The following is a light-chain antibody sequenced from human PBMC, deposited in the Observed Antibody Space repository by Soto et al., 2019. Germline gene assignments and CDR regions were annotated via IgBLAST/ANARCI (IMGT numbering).Light chain of an antibody. CDR3: QQTYVTPPWA. V-gene: IGKV1-39*01. CDR2: AAA. Sequence: DIQVPQSPPTLSASVVDIVTIPCRASQTISTWMAWYQQKPGKAPKLLIFAAANLEIGIPSRFSGSGSGTDFTLSISNLQPEDFATYFCQQTYVTPPWACGQGTKVDIK. CDR1: QTISTW. J-gene: IGKJ1*01.